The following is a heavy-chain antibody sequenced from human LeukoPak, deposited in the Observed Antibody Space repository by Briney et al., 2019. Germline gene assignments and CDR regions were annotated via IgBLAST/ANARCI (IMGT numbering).Heavy chain of an antibody. CDR2: ISDGTST. D-gene: IGHD6-19*01. J-gene: IGHJ4*02. Sequence: GGSLRLSCAASGFTFSSYWMHWVRQAPGKGLVWVSRISDGTSTSYADSVKGRFTISRDSAENTLYLQMTSLRAEDTAVYYCAREVYSSGWSSFDYWGQGALVTVSS. V-gene: IGHV3-74*01. CDR1: GFTFSSYW. CDR3: AREVYSSGWSSFDY.